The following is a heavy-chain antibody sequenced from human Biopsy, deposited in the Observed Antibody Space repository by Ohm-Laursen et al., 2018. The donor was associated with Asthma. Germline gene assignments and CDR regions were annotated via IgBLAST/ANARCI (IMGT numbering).Heavy chain of an antibody. D-gene: IGHD3-22*01. Sequence: SLRLSCTASGFTFSNFAMTWVRQAPGKGLEWVSSITGSGGTSHTADSVRGRFTISRDYSKNTLYLQMHSLRAEDTAVYYCARGDSSNWSHYYFDYWGQGTLVTVSS. CDR3: ARGDSSNWSHYYFDY. J-gene: IGHJ4*02. CDR2: ITGSGGTS. V-gene: IGHV3-23*01. CDR1: GFTFSNFA.